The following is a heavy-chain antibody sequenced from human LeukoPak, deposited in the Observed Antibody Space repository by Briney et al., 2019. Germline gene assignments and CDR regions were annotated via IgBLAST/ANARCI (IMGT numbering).Heavy chain of an antibody. V-gene: IGHV4-4*07. J-gene: IGHJ4*02. CDR3: AKDHARYSGYAADY. CDR2: IYTSGST. CDR1: GGSISSYY. D-gene: IGHD5-12*01. Sequence: SETLSLTCTVSGGSISSYYWSWIRQPAGKGLEWIGRIYTSGSTNYNPSLKSRVTMSVDTSKNQFSLKLSSVTAADTAVYYCAKDHARYSGYAADYWGQGTLVTVSS.